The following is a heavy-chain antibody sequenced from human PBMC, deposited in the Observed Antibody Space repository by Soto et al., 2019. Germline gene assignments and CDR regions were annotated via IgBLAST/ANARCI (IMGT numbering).Heavy chain of an antibody. J-gene: IGHJ6*02. CDR2: IGTAGDT. D-gene: IGHD2-2*01. Sequence: GGSLRLSCAASGFTFSSYDMHWVRPATGKGLEWVSAIGTAGDTYYPGTVKGRFTISRENAKNSLYLQMNSLRAGDTAVYYCARARLGAPAANLGKWYYYGMDVWGQGTTVTVSS. CDR1: GFTFSSYD. CDR3: ARARLGAPAANLGKWYYYGMDV. V-gene: IGHV3-13*01.